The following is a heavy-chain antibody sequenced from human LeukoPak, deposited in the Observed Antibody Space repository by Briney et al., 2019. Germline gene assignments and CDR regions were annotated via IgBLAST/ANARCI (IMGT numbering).Heavy chain of an antibody. Sequence: PGGSLRLSRAASGFGFGAYAMIWVRQAPGKGLEWVSLIHNDAATTYYADSVRGRFTVSRDNSKNTLYLEMNSLRAEDTAVYYCAKGKGGTSFNYCFDYWGQGTPVSVSS. V-gene: IGHV3-23*03. J-gene: IGHJ4*02. CDR2: IHNDAATT. CDR3: AKGKGGTSFNYCFDY. D-gene: IGHD2/OR15-2a*01. CDR1: GFGFGAYA.